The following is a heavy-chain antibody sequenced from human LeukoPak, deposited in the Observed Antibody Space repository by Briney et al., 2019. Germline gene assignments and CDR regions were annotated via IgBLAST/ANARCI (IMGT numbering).Heavy chain of an antibody. CDR2: LNPSGGGT. CDR3: ARGGGEDTGMIHDY. Sequence: ASVKVSCTASGYTFTSYYMHWVLQAPGQGLEWMGILNPSGGGTSYAQKFKGRVTMTRDTSTSPVYMELSCLRSEDTAVYYCARGGGEDTGMIHDYWGQGTLVTVSS. V-gene: IGHV1-46*01. D-gene: IGHD5-18*01. J-gene: IGHJ4*02. CDR1: GYTFTSYY.